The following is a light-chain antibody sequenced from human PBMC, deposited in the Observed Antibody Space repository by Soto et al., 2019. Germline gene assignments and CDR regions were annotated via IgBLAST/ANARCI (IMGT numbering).Light chain of an antibody. CDR2: GNS. CDR1: SSNIGAGYD. J-gene: IGLJ1*01. Sequence: QSVLTQPPSVSGAPGQRVTISCTGSSSNIGAGYDVHWYQQLPGTAPKLLIYGNSNRPSAVPDRFSGSKSGTSASLAITGLQAEDGADYVRQSYDGSRSDYVFGAGTKRTVL. CDR3: QSYDGSRSDYV. V-gene: IGLV1-40*01.